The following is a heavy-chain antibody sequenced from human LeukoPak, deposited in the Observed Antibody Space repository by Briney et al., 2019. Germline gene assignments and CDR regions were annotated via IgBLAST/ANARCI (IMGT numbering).Heavy chain of an antibody. D-gene: IGHD1-26*01. CDR2: ISWNSGSI. J-gene: IGHJ4*02. Sequence: GGSLRLSCAASGFTFDDYAMHWVRHAPGKGLEWVSGISWNSGSIGYADSVKGRFTISRDNAKNSLYLQMNSLRAEDTALYYCAKSDSGSYYDGFTDYWGQGTLVTVSS. V-gene: IGHV3-9*01. CDR1: GFTFDDYA. CDR3: AKSDSGSYYDGFTDY.